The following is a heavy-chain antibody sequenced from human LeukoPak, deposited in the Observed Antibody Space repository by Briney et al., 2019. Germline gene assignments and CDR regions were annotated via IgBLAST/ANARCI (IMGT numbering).Heavy chain of an antibody. CDR1: GDSVSSNSS. D-gene: IGHD5-18*01. J-gene: IGHJ3*02. V-gene: IGHV6-1*01. CDR2: TYYRSQWYN. CDR3: ARGGQGDGYSADEAFDI. Sequence: SQTLSLTCAISGDSVSSNSSWNWIRQSPSRGLEWLGRTYYRSQWYNDYVVSVKSRININPDTSNNHFSLQLNSVTPEGTAVYYCARGGQGDGYSADEAFDIWGQGTMVTVS.